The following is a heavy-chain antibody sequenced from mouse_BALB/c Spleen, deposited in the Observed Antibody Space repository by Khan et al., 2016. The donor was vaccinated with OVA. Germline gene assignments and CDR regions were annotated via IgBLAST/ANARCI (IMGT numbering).Heavy chain of an antibody. CDR2: INPKNGGT. V-gene: IGHV1-18*01. CDR1: GYTFPEYT. J-gene: IGHJ4*01. D-gene: IGHD3-3*01. Sequence: EVKLLESGPELVKPGASVKISCKTSGYTFPEYTVHWVKQSLGKSLDWIGVINPKNGGTAYNQKFKGKATLTVDKSSSTAYMEFRSLTSDDSAVYYGTRDAGRYWGQGTSVTVAS. CDR3: TRDAGRY.